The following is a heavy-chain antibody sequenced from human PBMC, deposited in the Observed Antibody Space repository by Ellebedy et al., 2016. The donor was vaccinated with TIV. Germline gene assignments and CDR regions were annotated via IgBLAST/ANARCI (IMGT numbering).Heavy chain of an antibody. CDR2: INPSGGST. CDR1: GYTFTSYY. CDR3: GRGVFIRSPGPPSGMDV. Sequence: ASVKVSCKASGYTFTSYYMHWVRQAPGQGLEWMGIINPSGGSTNYAQKFQGRVTMTRDTSTSTVYMELSSLRSEDTAVYYCGRGVFIRSPGPPSGMDVWGQGTTVTVSS. D-gene: IGHD2-21*01. V-gene: IGHV1-46*01. J-gene: IGHJ6*02.